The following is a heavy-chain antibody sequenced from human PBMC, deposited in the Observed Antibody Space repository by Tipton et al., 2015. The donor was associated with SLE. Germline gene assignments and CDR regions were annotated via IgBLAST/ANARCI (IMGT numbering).Heavy chain of an antibody. CDR2: VFYTGNT. J-gene: IGHJ6*02. Sequence: TLSLTCIVSGDSISSGSHYWNWIRQPAGKELEWIGRVFYTGNTNYNPSLKSRVTISIDTAKNQFSLKLSPVTAADTAVYYCARGSPGRSEGHYKDYHYGIDVWGQGTTVTVSS. D-gene: IGHD3-9*01. CDR3: ARGSPGRSEGHYKDYHYGIDV. CDR1: GDSISSGSHY. V-gene: IGHV4-61*02.